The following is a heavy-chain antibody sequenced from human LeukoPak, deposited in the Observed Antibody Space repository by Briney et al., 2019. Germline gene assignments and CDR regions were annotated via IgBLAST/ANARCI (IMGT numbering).Heavy chain of an antibody. CDR2: IDWDDDK. D-gene: IGHD6-13*01. CDR3: ARMASSWSYFDY. Sequence: SGPTLVNPTQTLTLTCTFSGFSLSTSGMCVSWIRQPPGKALEWLARIDWDDDKYYSTSLKTRLTISKDTSKNQVVLTMTNMDPVDTATYYCARMASSWSYFDYWGQGTLVTVSS. J-gene: IGHJ4*02. V-gene: IGHV2-70*11. CDR1: GFSLSTSGMC.